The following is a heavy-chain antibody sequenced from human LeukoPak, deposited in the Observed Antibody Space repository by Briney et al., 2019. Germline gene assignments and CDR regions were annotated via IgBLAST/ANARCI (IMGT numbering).Heavy chain of an antibody. CDR3: ARERYFVRTNAFDI. CDR1: AYTFTGYY. J-gene: IGHJ3*02. D-gene: IGHD3-9*01. Sequence: ASVKVSCKASAYTFTGYYMHWVRQAPGQGLEWMGWINPNSGGTNYAQKFQGRVTMTRDTSISTAYMELGRLRSDDTAVYYCARERYFVRTNAFDIWGQGTMVTVSS. V-gene: IGHV1-2*02. CDR2: INPNSGGT.